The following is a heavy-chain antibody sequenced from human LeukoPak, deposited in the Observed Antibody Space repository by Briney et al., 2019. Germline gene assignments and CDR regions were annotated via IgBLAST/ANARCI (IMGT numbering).Heavy chain of an antibody. V-gene: IGHV4-38-2*01. D-gene: IGHD4-11*01. CDR3: ARLGTVTTYNWFDP. Sequence: PSETLSLTRAVSGYSISSGYYWGWIRQPPGKGLEGIGSIYHSGSTYYNPSLKSRVTISVDTAKNQFSLKLSSVTAADTAVYYCARLGTVTTYNWFDPWGQGTLVTVSS. CDR2: IYHSGST. J-gene: IGHJ5*02. CDR1: GYSISSGYY.